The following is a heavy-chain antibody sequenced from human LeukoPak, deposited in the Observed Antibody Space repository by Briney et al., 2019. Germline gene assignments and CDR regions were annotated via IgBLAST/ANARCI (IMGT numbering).Heavy chain of an antibody. J-gene: IGHJ4*02. CDR3: ARTLSSWAFDY. CDR1: GGSISDNNYY. CDR2: IYYRGNT. Sequence: KPSETLSLTCSVSGGSISDNNYYWGWIRQPPGRGLEWIGNIYYRGNTFYSPSLKSRVTVSVDTSKNQFSLKLSSVTAADTAVYYCARTLSSWAFDYWGQGTLVTVSS. D-gene: IGHD6-13*01. V-gene: IGHV4-39*07.